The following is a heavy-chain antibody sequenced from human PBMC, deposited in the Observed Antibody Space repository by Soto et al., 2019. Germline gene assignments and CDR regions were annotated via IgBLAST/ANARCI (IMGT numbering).Heavy chain of an antibody. J-gene: IGHJ4*02. CDR2: FSLSGTT. CDR3: ARGMTPPGAPAWYYFDS. Sequence: SETLSLTCTVSGASITGSSYWSWIRQPAGKGLEWIGRFSLSGTTNYNPSLRSRVTMSADVSKNQFSLRLTSVTAADTALYYCARGMTPPGAPAWYYFDSWGQGTLVTVSS. D-gene: IGHD2-8*02. CDR1: GASITGSSY. V-gene: IGHV4-4*07.